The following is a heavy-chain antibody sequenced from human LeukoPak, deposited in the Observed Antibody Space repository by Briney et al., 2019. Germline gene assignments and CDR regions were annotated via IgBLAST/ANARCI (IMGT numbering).Heavy chain of an antibody. CDR3: ARYGVGPKPFDY. CDR1: GYSISSGYY. Sequence: SETLSLTCTVSGYSISSGYYWAWIRQPPGKGLQWIGNIYHSGNTYYNPSLKSRVSISVDTSKNQFSLKQTSVTAADTAVYHCARYGVGPKPFDYWGQGALVTVSS. J-gene: IGHJ4*02. D-gene: IGHD1-26*01. CDR2: IYHSGNT. V-gene: IGHV4-38-2*02.